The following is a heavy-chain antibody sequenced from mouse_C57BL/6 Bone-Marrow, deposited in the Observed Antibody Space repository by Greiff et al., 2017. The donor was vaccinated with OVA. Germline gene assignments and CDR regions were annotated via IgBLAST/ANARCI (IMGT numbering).Heavy chain of an antibody. V-gene: IGHV7-3*01. CDR2: IRNKANGYTT. CDR3: ARYGDGYFDWYFDV. J-gene: IGHJ1*03. Sequence: EVMLVESGGGLVQPGGSLSLSCAASGFTFTDYYMSWVRQPPGTALEWLGFIRNKANGYTTEYSASVKGRFTISRDNSQSILYLQMNALRAEDSATYYCARYGDGYFDWYFDVWGTGTTVTVSS. D-gene: IGHD2-3*01. CDR1: GFTFTDYY.